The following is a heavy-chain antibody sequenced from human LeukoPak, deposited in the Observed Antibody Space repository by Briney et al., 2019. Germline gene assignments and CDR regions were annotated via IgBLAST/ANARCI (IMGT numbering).Heavy chain of an antibody. CDR2: ITSSSSTI. Sequence: GGSLRLSCAASGFTLSSYSMNWVRQAPGKGLEWVAYITSSSSTIYYADSVKGRFTISRDNAKNSLYLQMNSLRAEDTAVFYCARTSGSYQYFDYWGQGTLVTVSS. CDR1: GFTLSSYS. D-gene: IGHD1-26*01. V-gene: IGHV3-48*04. CDR3: ARTSGSYQYFDY. J-gene: IGHJ4*02.